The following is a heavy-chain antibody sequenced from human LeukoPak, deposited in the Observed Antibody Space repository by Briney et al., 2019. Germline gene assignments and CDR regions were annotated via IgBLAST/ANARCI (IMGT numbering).Heavy chain of an antibody. CDR1: GFRFSGYW. J-gene: IGHJ4*02. CDR2: IKEDGREK. V-gene: IGHV3-7*01. CDR3: ARGWGEKGYCRGGTCNNPQFDY. D-gene: IGHD2-15*01. Sequence: GGSLRLSCEASGFRFSGYWMTWVRQAPGKGLEWVANIKEDGREKYYVDYVKGRFTLSKDNAKNSVYLQMNSLGAEDTAVYYCARGWGEKGYCRGGTCNNPQFDYWGQGILVTVSS.